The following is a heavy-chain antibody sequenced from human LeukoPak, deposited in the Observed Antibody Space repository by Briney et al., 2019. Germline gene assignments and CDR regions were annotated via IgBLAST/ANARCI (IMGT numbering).Heavy chain of an antibody. Sequence: GGSLRLSCAASGFTFSSYAMSWVRQAPGKGLEWVSAISGSGGNTYYADSVKGRFTISRDNSKNTLSLQMNSLRAEDTAVYYCARGSPYYYDSSGYLDYWGQGTLVTVSS. V-gene: IGHV3-23*01. CDR1: GFTFSSYA. D-gene: IGHD3-22*01. CDR2: ISGSGGNT. CDR3: ARGSPYYYDSSGYLDY. J-gene: IGHJ4*02.